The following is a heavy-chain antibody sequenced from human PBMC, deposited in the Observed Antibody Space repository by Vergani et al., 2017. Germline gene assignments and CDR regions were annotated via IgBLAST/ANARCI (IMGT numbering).Heavy chain of an antibody. CDR1: GGSFSGYY. CDR2: INHSGST. D-gene: IGHD6-19*01. CDR3: AREDAQYSSGWGYYFDY. J-gene: IGHJ4*02. V-gene: IGHV4-34*01. Sequence: QVQLQQWGAGLLKPSETLSLTCAVYGGSFSGYYWSWIRQPPGKGLEWIGEINHSGSTNYNPSLKSRVTISVDTSKNQFSLNLSSVTAADTAVYYCAREDAQYSSGWGYYFDYWGQGTLVTVSS.